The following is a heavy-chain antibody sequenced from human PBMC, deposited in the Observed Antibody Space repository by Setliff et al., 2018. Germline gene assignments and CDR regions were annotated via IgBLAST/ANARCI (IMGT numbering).Heavy chain of an antibody. J-gene: IGHJ6*02. D-gene: IGHD6-13*01. CDR2: IYYSGST. V-gene: IGHV4-39*07. CDR3: ARVAAYSSSWYNYYYGMDV. Sequence: PSETLSLTCTVSGGSISSSSYYWGWIRQPPGKGLEWIGSIYYSGSTYYNPSLKSRVTIPVDTSKNQFSLKLSSVTAADTAVYYCARVAAYSSSWYNYYYGMDVWGQGTTVTVS. CDR1: GGSISSSSYY.